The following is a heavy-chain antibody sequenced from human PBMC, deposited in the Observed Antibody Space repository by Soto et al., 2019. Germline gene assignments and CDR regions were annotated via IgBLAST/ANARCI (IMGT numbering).Heavy chain of an antibody. Sequence: KTSETLSLTCTVSGGSISSYYWSWIRQPPGKGLEWIGYIYYSGSTNYNPSLKSRVTISVDTSKNQFSLKLSSVTAADTAVYYCARASGSGYYKVHYGMDVWGQGTTVTVSS. CDR2: IYYSGST. D-gene: IGHD3-3*01. CDR1: GGSISSYY. CDR3: ARASGSGYYKVHYGMDV. J-gene: IGHJ6*02. V-gene: IGHV4-59*01.